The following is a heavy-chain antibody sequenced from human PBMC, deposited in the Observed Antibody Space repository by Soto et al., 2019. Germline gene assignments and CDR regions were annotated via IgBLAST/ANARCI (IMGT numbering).Heavy chain of an antibody. V-gene: IGHV4-31*02. CDR2: IYYNGNT. Sequence: WTWIRQHPGKGLEWIGYIYYNGNTYYNPSLKSRVTISIDTSKSQFALNLASVTAADTAVYFCARPNNPYYYYMDVWGKGTTVTVSS. D-gene: IGHD1-20*01. CDR3: ARPNNPYYYYMDV. J-gene: IGHJ6*03.